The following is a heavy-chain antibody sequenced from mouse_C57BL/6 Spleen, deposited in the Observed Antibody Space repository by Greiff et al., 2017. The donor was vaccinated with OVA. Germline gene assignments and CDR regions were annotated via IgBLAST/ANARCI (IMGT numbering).Heavy chain of an antibody. D-gene: IGHD1-1*01. V-gene: IGHV10-1*01. CDR2: IRSKSNNYAT. CDR3: VSRDYYGSEDY. J-gene: IGHJ2*01. CDR1: GFSFNTYA. Sequence: EVKLLESGGGLVQPKGSLKLSCAASGFSFNTYAMNWVRQAPGKGLEWVARIRSKSNNYATYYADSVKDRFTISRDDSESMLYLQMNNLKTEDTAMYYCVSRDYYGSEDYWGQGTTLTVSS.